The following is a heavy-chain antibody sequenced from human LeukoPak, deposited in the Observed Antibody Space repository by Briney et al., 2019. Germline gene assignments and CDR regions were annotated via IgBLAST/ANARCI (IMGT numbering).Heavy chain of an antibody. Sequence: GGSLRLSCAASGLTFSSYAMSWVPQAPGKGLEWVSAISGSGGSTYYADSVKGRFTISRDNSKNTLYLQMNSLRAEDTAVYYCAKAGTAMGYYWGQGTLVTVSS. CDR3: AKAGTAMGYY. V-gene: IGHV3-23*01. CDR1: GLTFSSYA. J-gene: IGHJ4*02. CDR2: ISGSGGST. D-gene: IGHD5-18*01.